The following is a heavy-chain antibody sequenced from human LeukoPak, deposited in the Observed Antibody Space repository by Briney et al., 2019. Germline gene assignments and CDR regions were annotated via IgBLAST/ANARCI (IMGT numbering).Heavy chain of an antibody. Sequence: ASVKVSXKASGYTFTSYDINWVRQATGQGLEWMGWMNPNSGNTGYAQKFQGGVTMTRNTSISTAYMELSSLRSEDTAVYYCARGLAAAVIIFDYWGQGTLVTVSS. V-gene: IGHV1-8*01. D-gene: IGHD6-13*01. CDR3: ARGLAAAVIIFDY. CDR2: MNPNSGNT. CDR1: GYTFTSYD. J-gene: IGHJ4*02.